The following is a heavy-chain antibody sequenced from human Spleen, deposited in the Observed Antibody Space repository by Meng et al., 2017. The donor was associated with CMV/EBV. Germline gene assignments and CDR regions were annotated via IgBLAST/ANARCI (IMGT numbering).Heavy chain of an antibody. Sequence: ETLSLTCAASGFTFSSYAMSWVRQAPGKGLEWVSAISGSGGSTYYADSVKGRFTISRDNSKNTLYLQMNSLRAEDTAVYYCAKGHIVVVIATRFGYWGQGTLVTVSS. CDR2: ISGSGGST. D-gene: IGHD2-21*01. CDR1: GFTFSSYA. CDR3: AKGHIVVVIATRFGY. J-gene: IGHJ4*02. V-gene: IGHV3-23*01.